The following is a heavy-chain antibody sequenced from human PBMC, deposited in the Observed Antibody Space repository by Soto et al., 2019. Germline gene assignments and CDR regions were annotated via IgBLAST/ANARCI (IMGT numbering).Heavy chain of an antibody. CDR1: GFTFSGSA. CDR2: IRSKANSYAT. D-gene: IGHD3-22*01. J-gene: IGHJ3*02. CDR3: RRGITMIRAERNDAFDI. V-gene: IGHV3-73*01. Sequence: PGGSLRLSCAASGFTFSGSAMHWVRQASGKGLEWVGRIRSKANSYATAYAASVKGRFTISRDDSKNTAYLQMNSLKTEDTAVYYCRRGITMIRAERNDAFDIWGQGTMVTVSS.